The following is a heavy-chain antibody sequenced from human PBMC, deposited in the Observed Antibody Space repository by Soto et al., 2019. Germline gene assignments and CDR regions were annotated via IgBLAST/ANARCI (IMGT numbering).Heavy chain of an antibody. J-gene: IGHJ4*01. CDR3: ARGEQYSGRIFDY. CDR1: GDSVSSNSAG. D-gene: IGHD1-26*01. Sequence: SQTLSLTCAITGDSVSSNSAGWSWVRQSPSRGLEWLGRTYYRSKWYYEYAVSVRGRITINPDTSKNQYSLQLNSVTPGDTAVYFCARGEQYSGRIFDYWGQGTLVTVSS. CDR2: TYYRSKWYY. V-gene: IGHV6-1*01.